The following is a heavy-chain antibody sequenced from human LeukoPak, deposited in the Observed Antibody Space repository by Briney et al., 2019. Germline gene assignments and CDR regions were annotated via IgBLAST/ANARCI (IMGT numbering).Heavy chain of an antibody. V-gene: IGHV1-69*05. J-gene: IGHJ3*02. Sequence: ASVKVSCKASGGTFSSYAISWVRQAPGQGLEWMGGIIPIFGTANYAQKFQGRVTITTDESTSIAYMELSSLRSEDTAVYYCARAGVVGATTGNAFDIWGQGTMVTVSS. D-gene: IGHD1-26*01. CDR1: GGTFSSYA. CDR2: IIPIFGTA. CDR3: ARAGVVGATTGNAFDI.